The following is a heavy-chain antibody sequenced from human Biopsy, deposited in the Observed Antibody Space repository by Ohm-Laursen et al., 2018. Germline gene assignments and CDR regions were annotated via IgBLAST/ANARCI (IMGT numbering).Heavy chain of an antibody. CDR3: VRSNYHYYGFDV. Sequence: TLSLTWTVSGGSIKSYYWNWIRQSPGKGLEWIGFIYYTGHTNYNSSLNSRVTIAVDTSKNQFSLRLTSVTAADTAVYYCVRSNYHYYGFDVWGQGTTVTVSS. V-gene: IGHV4-59*01. J-gene: IGHJ6*02. CDR2: IYYTGHT. CDR1: GGSIKSYY.